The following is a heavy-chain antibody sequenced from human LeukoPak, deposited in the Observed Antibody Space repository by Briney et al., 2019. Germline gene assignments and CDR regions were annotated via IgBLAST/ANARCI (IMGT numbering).Heavy chain of an antibody. CDR1: GFTFSSYA. D-gene: IGHD5-12*01. V-gene: IGHV3-23*01. CDR3: AKDMEVRGNSGYDRDPDY. Sequence: GGSLGLSCAASGFTFSSYAMSWVRQAPGKGLEWVSAVSGSGGSTYYADSVKGRFTISRDNSKNTLYLQMNSLRAEDTAVYYCAKDMEVRGNSGYDRDPDYWGQGTTVTVSS. CDR2: VSGSGGST. J-gene: IGHJ4*03.